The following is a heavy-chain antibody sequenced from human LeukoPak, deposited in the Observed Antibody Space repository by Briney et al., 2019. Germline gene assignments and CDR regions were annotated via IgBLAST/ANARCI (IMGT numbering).Heavy chain of an antibody. J-gene: IGHJ4*02. D-gene: IGHD3-3*01. V-gene: IGHV4-39*01. CDR1: GGSISSSSYY. Sequence: SETLSLTCTVSGGSISSSSYYWGWIRQPPEKGLEWIGSIYYSGSTYYNPSLKSRVTISVDTSKNQFSLKLSSVTAADTAVYYCASIYDFWCGYSVYFDYWGQGTPVTVSS. CDR3: ASIYDFWCGYSVYFDY. CDR2: IYYSGST.